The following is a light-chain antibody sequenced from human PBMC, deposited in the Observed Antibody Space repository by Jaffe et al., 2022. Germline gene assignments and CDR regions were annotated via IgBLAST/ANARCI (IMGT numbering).Light chain of an antibody. Sequence: EIVMTQSPVTLSVSPGERATLSCRASQNIYTNLAWYQQKPGQAPRLLIYGASTRATGIPARFSGSGSGTEFALTISSLQSEDFAVYFCQQYKNWPPWTFGQGTKLEFK. CDR1: QNIYTN. J-gene: IGKJ1*01. CDR2: GAS. V-gene: IGKV3-15*01. CDR3: QQYKNWPPWT.